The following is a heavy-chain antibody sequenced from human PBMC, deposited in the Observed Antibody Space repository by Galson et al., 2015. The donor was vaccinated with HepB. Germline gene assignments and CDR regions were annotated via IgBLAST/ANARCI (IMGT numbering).Heavy chain of an antibody. J-gene: IGHJ3*02. Sequence: TLSLTCTVSGGSISSGGYYWSWIRQHPGRGLEWIGYIYYSRSTYYNPSLKSRVTISVDTSKNQFSLKLSSVTAADTAVYYCARDQVVVAAIGAFDIWGQGTMVTVSS. CDR2: IYYSRST. V-gene: IGHV4-31*03. CDR1: GGSISSGGYY. CDR3: ARDQVVVAAIGAFDI. D-gene: IGHD2-15*01.